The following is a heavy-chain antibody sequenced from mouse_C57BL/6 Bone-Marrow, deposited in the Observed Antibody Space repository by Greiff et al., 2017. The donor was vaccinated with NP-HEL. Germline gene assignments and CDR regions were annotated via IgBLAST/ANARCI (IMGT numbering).Heavy chain of an antibody. CDR2: IYPRDGST. CDR3: ATTVVATD. J-gene: IGHJ2*01. V-gene: IGHV1-85*01. D-gene: IGHD1-1*01. Sequence: QVQLQQSGPELVKPGASVKLSCKASGYTFTSYDINWVKQRPGQGLEWIGWIYPRDGSTKYKEKLKGKATLTVDTSSSTAYMELHSLTSEDSAVYFCATTVVATDWGQGTTLTVSS. CDR1: GYTFTSYD.